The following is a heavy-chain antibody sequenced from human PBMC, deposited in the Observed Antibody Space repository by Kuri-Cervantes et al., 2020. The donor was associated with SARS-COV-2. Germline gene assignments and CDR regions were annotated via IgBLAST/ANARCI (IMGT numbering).Heavy chain of an antibody. CDR2: LRSRAYNFAT. V-gene: IGHV3-73*01. D-gene: IGHD3-22*01. CDR1: GFLFNDST. J-gene: IGHJ4*02. Sequence: GGSLRLSCEVPGFLFNDSTIHWVRQASGKGLEWVGRLRSRAYNFATAYGVSVKDRFTISRDGSRNTVYLQMSSLKTEDTAVYYCARVVRSGYYYDYWGQGTLVTVSS. CDR3: ARVVRSGYYYDY.